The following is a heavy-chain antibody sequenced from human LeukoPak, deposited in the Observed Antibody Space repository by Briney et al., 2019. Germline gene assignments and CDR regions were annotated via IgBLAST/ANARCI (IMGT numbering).Heavy chain of an antibody. CDR1: GGSISSYY. D-gene: IGHD3-9*01. Sequence: PSETLSLTCTVSGGSISSYYWSWIRQPPGKGLGWIGYIYYSGSTNYNPSLKSRVTISVDTSKNQFSLKLSSVTAADTAVYYCARGSVSDILTDWGQGTLVTVSS. J-gene: IGHJ4*02. CDR2: IYYSGST. CDR3: ARGSVSDILTD. V-gene: IGHV4-59*01.